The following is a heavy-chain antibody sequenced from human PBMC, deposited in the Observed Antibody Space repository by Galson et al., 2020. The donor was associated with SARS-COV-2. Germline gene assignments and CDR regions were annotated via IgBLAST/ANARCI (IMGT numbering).Heavy chain of an antibody. CDR2: IHYTGAT. D-gene: IGHD3-16*02. V-gene: IGHV4-59*01. J-gene: IGHJ4*02. CDR1: GGSFSGYY. CDR3: ARNRVPGDS. Sequence: SETLSLTCTVSGGSFSGYYWSWLRRPPGKGLEWFGSIHYTGATHYNPSLQSRVTISLATPKNRYSLTLTSVTAADTAVYSCARNRVPGDSWGQGPLVAVAS.